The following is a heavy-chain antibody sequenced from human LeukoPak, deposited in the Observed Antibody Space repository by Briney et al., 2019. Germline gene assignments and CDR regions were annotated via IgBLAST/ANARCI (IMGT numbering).Heavy chain of an antibody. V-gene: IGHV5-51*01. CDR2: IYPGDSRT. CDR1: GYSFTNYW. D-gene: IGHD6-13*01. J-gene: IGHJ5*02. Sequence: GESLKISCQGFGYSFTNYWIGWVRQMPGKGLEWMGVIYPGDSRTRYNPSFQGRVTISADKSISTAYLQWSSLKASDTAVYYCACRDFSSTWSGPWGQGTLVTVS. CDR3: ACRDFSSTWSGP.